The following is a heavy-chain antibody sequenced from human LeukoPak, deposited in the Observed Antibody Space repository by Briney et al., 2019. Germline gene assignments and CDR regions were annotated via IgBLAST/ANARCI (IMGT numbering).Heavy chain of an antibody. D-gene: IGHD6-6*01. J-gene: IGHJ4*02. CDR3: AKDSSSSDELSADYFDY. V-gene: IGHV1-46*01. CDR1: GYTFTSYY. Sequence: ASVKVSCKASGYTFTSYYMHWVRQAPGQGLEWMGIISPSDGSTSYAQKFQGRLTMTRDTSTSTVYMELSSLRSEDTAVYYCAKDSSSSDELSADYFDYWGQGILVTVSS. CDR2: ISPSDGST.